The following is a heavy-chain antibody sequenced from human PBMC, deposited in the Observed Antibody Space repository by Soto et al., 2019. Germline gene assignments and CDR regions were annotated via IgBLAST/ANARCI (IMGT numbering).Heavy chain of an antibody. CDR3: ARDWARAEDV. J-gene: IGHJ6*02. D-gene: IGHD7-27*01. CDR2: VNAGNGNT. CDR1: GYTFTAYP. V-gene: IGHV1-3*01. Sequence: ASVKVSCKPSGYTFTAYPIHWVRQAPGQGLEWMGWVNAGNGNTKYSQRFQGRVTITRDTSASTAYMELSSLRSEDTAVYYCARDWARAEDVWGQGTTVTVSS.